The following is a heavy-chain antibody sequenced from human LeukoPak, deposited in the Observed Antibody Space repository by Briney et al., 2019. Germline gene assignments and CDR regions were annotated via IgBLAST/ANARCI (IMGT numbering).Heavy chain of an antibody. CDR2: FGSTGGRT. Sequence: PGGSLRLSCVASGLTFSNSALTWVRQAPGKGLECVSGFGSTGGRTFYIDSVKGRLTISRDNSKNTIYLQMNSLRAGDTAVYYCARAPLGGYGPWYWGQGTLVTVCS. J-gene: IGHJ4*02. D-gene: IGHD3-22*01. V-gene: IGHV3-23*01. CDR1: GLTFSNSA. CDR3: ARAPLGGYGPWY.